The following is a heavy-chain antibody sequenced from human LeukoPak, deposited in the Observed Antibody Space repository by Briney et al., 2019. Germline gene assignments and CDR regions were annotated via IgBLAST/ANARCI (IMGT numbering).Heavy chain of an antibody. CDR1: GGSISSSSYY. J-gene: IGHJ5*02. Sequence: SETLSLTCTVSGGSISSSSYYWGWIRQPRGKGVEWIVGIYYSGSTYYNPSLKSRVTISVDTSKNQFSLKLSSVTAADTAVYYCAGRGITIFGVVYSEFWFDPWGQGTLVTVSS. D-gene: IGHD3-3*01. CDR3: AGRGITIFGVVYSEFWFDP. CDR2: IYYSGST. V-gene: IGHV4-39*01.